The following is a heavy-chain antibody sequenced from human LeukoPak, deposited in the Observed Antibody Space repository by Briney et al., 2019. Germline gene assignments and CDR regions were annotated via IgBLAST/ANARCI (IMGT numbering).Heavy chain of an antibody. CDR2: IRYDGSNK. Sequence: GGSLRLSCEASGFTFSSYGMTWVRQAPGKGLEWVAFIRYDGSNKHYADSVKGRFTISRDNSKNTLYLQMNSLRAEDTAIYYCAKTLRELSGGAFDIWGQGTMVTVSS. J-gene: IGHJ3*02. CDR3: AKTLRELSGGAFDI. V-gene: IGHV3-30*02. D-gene: IGHD1-26*01. CDR1: GFTFSSYG.